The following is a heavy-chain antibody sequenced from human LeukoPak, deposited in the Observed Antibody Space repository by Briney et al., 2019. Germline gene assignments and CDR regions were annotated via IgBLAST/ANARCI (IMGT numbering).Heavy chain of an antibody. V-gene: IGHV3-33*01. J-gene: IGHJ5*02. CDR3: ARGLLTGGRGWFDP. CDR2: IWYDGSNK. Sequence: GGSLRLSCAASGFTFSSYGMHWVRQAPGKGLEWVAVIWYDGSNKCYADSVKGRFTISRDNSKNTLYLQMNSLRAEDTAVYYCARGLLTGGRGWFDPWGQGTLVTVSS. CDR1: GFTFSSYG. D-gene: IGHD7-27*01.